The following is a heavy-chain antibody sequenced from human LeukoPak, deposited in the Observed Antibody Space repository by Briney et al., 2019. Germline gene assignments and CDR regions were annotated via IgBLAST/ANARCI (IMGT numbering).Heavy chain of an antibody. V-gene: IGHV4-39*07. CDR2: IYYSGST. CDR3: ARANYDFWSGYSGPSYMDV. J-gene: IGHJ6*03. D-gene: IGHD3-3*01. CDR1: GGSISSSSYY. Sequence: PSETLSLTCTVSGGSISSSSYYWGWIRQPPGKGLEWIVSIYYSGSTYYNPSLKSRVTISVDTSKNQFSLKLSSVTAADTAVYYCARANYDFWSGYSGPSYMDVWGKGTTVTVSS.